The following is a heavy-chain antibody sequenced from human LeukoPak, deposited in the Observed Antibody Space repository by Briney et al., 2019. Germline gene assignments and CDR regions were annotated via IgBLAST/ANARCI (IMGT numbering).Heavy chain of an antibody. D-gene: IGHD2-15*01. CDR3: ATASRYCSGGSYYPADYYYYMDV. CDR2: ISAYNGNT. J-gene: IGHJ6*03. Sequence: ASVKVSCKASGYTFTSYGISWVRQAPGQGLEWMGWISAYNGNTNYAQKLQGRVTMTTDTSTSTAYMELRSLRSDDTAVYYCATASRYCSGGSYYPADYYYYMDVWGKGTTVTISS. V-gene: IGHV1-18*01. CDR1: GYTFTSYG.